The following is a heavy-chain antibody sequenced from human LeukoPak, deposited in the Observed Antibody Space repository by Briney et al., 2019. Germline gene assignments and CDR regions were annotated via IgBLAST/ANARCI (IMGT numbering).Heavy chain of an antibody. Sequence: SETLSLTCSVSGASVSSDYWNWIRQSPGGGLEWIGYTHYRGDINYNPSLKSRLTMSVDASSNQVSLKLSSVTAADAAVYYCGRNLGSGSDHWGQGTLVTVSS. CDR2: THYRGDI. CDR3: GRNLGSGSDH. J-gene: IGHJ4*02. CDR1: GASVSSDY. D-gene: IGHD3-10*01. V-gene: IGHV4-59*02.